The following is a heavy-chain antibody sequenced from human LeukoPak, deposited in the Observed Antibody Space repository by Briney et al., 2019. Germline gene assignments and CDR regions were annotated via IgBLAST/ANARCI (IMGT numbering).Heavy chain of an antibody. Sequence: GGSLRLSCAASGFTFSTYAMGWVRQAPGKELEWVSTVTGSGGSTYYADSVNGRFTISRDNSKNTLFLQMASLSADDTALYYCAKDLVVETPTGIFDFWGQGTLVTVSS. J-gene: IGHJ4*02. CDR1: GFTFSTYA. V-gene: IGHV3-23*01. D-gene: IGHD2-21*02. CDR3: AKDLVVETPTGIFDF. CDR2: VTGSGGST.